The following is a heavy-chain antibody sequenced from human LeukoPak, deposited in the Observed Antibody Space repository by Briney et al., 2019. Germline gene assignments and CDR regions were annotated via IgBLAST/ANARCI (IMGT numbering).Heavy chain of an antibody. J-gene: IGHJ6*03. CDR3: ARDVDSSGYYDWLGYYYYYMDV. CDR2: IKQDGSEK. V-gene: IGHV3-7*01. Sequence: PGGSLRLSCAASGFTFSSYWMSWVRQAPGKGLEWVANIKQDGSEKYYVDSVKGRFTISRDNAKNSLYLQMNSLGAEDTAVYYCARDVDSSGYYDWLGYYYYYMDVWGKGTTVTVSS. D-gene: IGHD3-22*01. CDR1: GFTFSSYW.